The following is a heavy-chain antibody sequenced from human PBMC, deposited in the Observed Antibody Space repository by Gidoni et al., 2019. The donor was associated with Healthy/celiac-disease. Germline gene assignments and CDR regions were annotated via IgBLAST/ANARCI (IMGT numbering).Heavy chain of an antibody. D-gene: IGHD3-22*01. V-gene: IGHV1-69*01. Sequence: QVQLVQSGAEVTMPGSSLQVSCLSSGGTFSSYAISWVRQAPGQGLEWMGGIIPIFGTANYAQKFQGRVTITADESTSTAYMELSSLRSEDTAVYYCARGDSGGYYYKESWDFDLWGRGTLVTVSS. CDR1: GGTFSSYA. CDR2: IIPIFGTA. CDR3: ARGDSGGYYYKESWDFDL. J-gene: IGHJ2*01.